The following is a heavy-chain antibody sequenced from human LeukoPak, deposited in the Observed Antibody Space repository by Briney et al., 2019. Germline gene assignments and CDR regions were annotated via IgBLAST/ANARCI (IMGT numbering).Heavy chain of an antibody. D-gene: IGHD3-22*01. V-gene: IGHV4-59*08. J-gene: IGHJ4*02. CDR1: GGSISSYY. CDR3: ARLVDSRLLDY. Sequence: SETLSLTCTVSGGSISSYYWSWIRQPPGKGLEWIGYIYYSGSTYYNPSLKSRVTISVDTSKNQFSLKLSSVTAADTAVYYCARLVDSRLLDYWGQGTLVTVSS. CDR2: IYYSGST.